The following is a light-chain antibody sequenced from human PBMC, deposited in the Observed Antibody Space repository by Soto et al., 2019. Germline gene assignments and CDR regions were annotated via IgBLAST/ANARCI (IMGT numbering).Light chain of an antibody. CDR3: QYWDNYSWT. J-gene: IGKJ1*01. Sequence: DLQMTQSPSTLSASVGDRVTITCRASQSITDWLAWYQQKPGKAPKFLIYKASNLESGVPSRFSGSGSGTEFTLTISSVQPDDFASYYCQYWDNYSWTFGQGTKVEIK. CDR1: QSITDW. CDR2: KAS. V-gene: IGKV1-5*03.